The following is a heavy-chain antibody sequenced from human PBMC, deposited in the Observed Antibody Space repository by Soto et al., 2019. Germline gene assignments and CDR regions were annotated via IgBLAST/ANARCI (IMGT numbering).Heavy chain of an antibody. D-gene: IGHD2-2*01. CDR2: IIPIFGTA. J-gene: IGHJ6*02. Sequence: QVQLVQSGAEVKKPGSSVKVSCKASGGTFSSYAISWVRQAPGQGLEWMGGIIPIFGTANYAQKFQGRVTITADESTSTAYMELSSLRSEDTAMYYCARDIVLVPAAILRYYYYGMDVWGQGTTVTVSS. V-gene: IGHV1-69*12. CDR1: GGTFSSYA. CDR3: ARDIVLVPAAILRYYYYGMDV.